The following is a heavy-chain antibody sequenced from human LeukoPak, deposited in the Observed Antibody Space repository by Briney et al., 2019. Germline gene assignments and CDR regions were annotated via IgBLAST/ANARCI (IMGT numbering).Heavy chain of an antibody. J-gene: IGHJ2*01. Sequence: GGSLRLSCEASGFSVGTKYMNWVRQAPGKGLEWVSILYSGVDTYYADSVKGRFTISRDNSKNTLFLQMNSLRADDTAVYYCARVGDHYHWYFDLWGRGTRASVSS. CDR3: ARVGDHYHWYFDL. D-gene: IGHD3-10*01. V-gene: IGHV3-53*01. CDR2: LYSGVDT. CDR1: GFSVGTKY.